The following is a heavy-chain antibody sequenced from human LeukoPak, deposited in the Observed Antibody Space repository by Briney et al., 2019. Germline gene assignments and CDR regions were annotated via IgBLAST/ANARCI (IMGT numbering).Heavy chain of an antibody. CDR3: AKGSGSYYYYGMDV. D-gene: IGHD1-26*01. CDR2: ISFDGSNK. V-gene: IGHV3-30*18. CDR1: GFTFSNYG. Sequence: PGGSLRLSCAASGFTFSNYGMHWVRQAPGKGLEWVAVISFDGSNKYYADSVKGRFTISRDNSKNTLYLQMNSLRAEDTAVYYCAKGSGSYYYYGMDVWGQGATVTVSS. J-gene: IGHJ6*02.